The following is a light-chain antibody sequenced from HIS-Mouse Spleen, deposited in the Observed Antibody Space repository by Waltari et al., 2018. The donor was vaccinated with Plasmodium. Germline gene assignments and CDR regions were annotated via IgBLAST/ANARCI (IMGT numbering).Light chain of an antibody. CDR1: ALPQKY. Sequence: SYELTQPPSVSVSPGQTASITCSGDALPQKYAYWSQQKAGKAPVLVIYEDSKRPSGIPERFSGASSGTMATLTISGAQVEDEADYYCYSTDSSGNHRVFGGGTKLTVL. V-gene: IGLV3-10*01. CDR2: EDS. J-gene: IGLJ3*02. CDR3: YSTDSSGNHRV.